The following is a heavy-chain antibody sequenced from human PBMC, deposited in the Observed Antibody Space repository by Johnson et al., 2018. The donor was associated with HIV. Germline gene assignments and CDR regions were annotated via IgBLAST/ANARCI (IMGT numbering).Heavy chain of an antibody. Sequence: QVQLVESGGGVVQPGGSLRLSCSASRFTFSYYGMHWVHQAPGKGLAWVTFIRFNGSHKYYADSVKGRFTISRDNAKNSLYLQMNSLRAEDTALYYCASVLGRGYSGYDKNYDAFDIWGQGTMVTVSS. CDR2: IRFNGSHK. CDR1: RFTFSYYG. D-gene: IGHD5-12*01. V-gene: IGHV3-30*02. J-gene: IGHJ3*02. CDR3: ASVLGRGYSGYDKNYDAFDI.